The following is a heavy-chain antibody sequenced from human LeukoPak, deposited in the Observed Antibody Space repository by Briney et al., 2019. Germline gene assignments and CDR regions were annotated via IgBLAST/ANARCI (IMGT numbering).Heavy chain of an antibody. CDR3: ARAGYYYDSKRKFDP. CDR2: SNSGST. J-gene: IGHJ5*02. V-gene: IGHV4-39*01. CDR1: GGSISSSTFY. Sequence: SETLSLTCTVSGGSISSSTFYWGWIRQPQGRGWSGLGVSNSGSTYYNPSLKSRVTISVDTSKNQFSLKLSSVTAADTAVYYCARAGYYYDSKRKFDPWGQGTLVTVSS. D-gene: IGHD3-22*01.